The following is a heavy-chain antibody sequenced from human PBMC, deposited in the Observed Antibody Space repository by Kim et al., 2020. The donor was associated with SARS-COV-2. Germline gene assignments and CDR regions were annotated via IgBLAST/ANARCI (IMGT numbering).Heavy chain of an antibody. V-gene: IGHV1-69*04. CDR3: ARDQGQTLPILYNWNYPNWFDP. CDR2: IIPIFGIA. D-gene: IGHD1-7*01. J-gene: IGHJ5*02. CDR1: GGTFSSYA. Sequence: SVKVSCKASGGTFSSYAISWVRQAPGQGLEWMGRIIPIFGIANYAQKFQGRVTITADKSTSTAYMELSSLRSEDTAVYYCARDQGQTLPILYNWNYPNWFDPWGQGTLVTVSS.